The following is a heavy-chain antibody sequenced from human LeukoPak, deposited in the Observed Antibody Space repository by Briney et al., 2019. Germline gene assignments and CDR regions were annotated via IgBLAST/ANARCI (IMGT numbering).Heavy chain of an antibody. V-gene: IGHV3-23*01. CDR1: GFTFSSYA. CDR2: ISGSGGST. Sequence: PGGSLRLSCAASGFTFSSYALTWVRQAPGKGLEWVSAISGSGGSTYYADSVKGWFAISRDNSKNTLYLQMNSLRAEDTAVYYCAKGGGLFAYYFDYWGQGTLVTVSS. J-gene: IGHJ4*02. CDR3: AKGGGLFAYYFDY. D-gene: IGHD2-21*01.